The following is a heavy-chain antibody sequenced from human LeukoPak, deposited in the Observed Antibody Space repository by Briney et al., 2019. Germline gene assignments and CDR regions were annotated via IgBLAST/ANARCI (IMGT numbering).Heavy chain of an antibody. CDR3: AGELAAAHFDS. CDR1: GGSISGRRYY. Sequence: SETLSLTCTVSGGSISGRRYYWAWIRQPPGKGLEWIGTIFYSGDTYYNPSLKSRVTISGDTSKRQFSLRLTSVTAADAAVYYCAGELAAAHFDSWGQGTLVTVSS. J-gene: IGHJ4*02. V-gene: IGHV4-39*02. D-gene: IGHD6-13*01. CDR2: IFYSGDT.